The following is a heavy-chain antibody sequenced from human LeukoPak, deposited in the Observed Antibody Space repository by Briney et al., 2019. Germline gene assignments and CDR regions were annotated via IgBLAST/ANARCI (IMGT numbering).Heavy chain of an antibody. CDR3: ARLYGGNSMDY. CDR2: IFHSGST. CDR1: GYSISTGYY. J-gene: IGHJ4*01. D-gene: IGHD4-23*01. V-gene: IGHV4-38-2*01. Sequence: SETLSLTCVVSGYSISTGYYWGWIRQPPGKGLEWIVYIFHSGSTYYNLSLESRVTISVDTSKNQFSLKLSSVTAADTAVYYCARLYGGNSMDYWGQGTLVTVSS.